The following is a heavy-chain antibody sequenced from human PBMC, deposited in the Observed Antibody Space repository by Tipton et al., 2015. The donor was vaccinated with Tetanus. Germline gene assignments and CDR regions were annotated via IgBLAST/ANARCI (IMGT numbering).Heavy chain of an antibody. J-gene: IGHJ6*02. V-gene: IGHV3-30*04. CDR2: ISYDGSNK. Sequence: SLRLSCAASGFTFSSYAMHWVRQAPGKGLEWGAVISYDGSNKYYADSVKGRFTISRDNSKNTLYLQMNSLRAEDTAVYYCAKDHGPEITSVAATRYYYYGMDVWGQGTTVTVSS. CDR1: GFTFSSYA. CDR3: AKDHGPEITSVAATRYYYYGMDV. D-gene: IGHD2-15*01.